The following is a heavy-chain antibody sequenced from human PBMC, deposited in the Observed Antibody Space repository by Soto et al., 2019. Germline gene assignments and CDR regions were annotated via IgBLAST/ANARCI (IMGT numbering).Heavy chain of an antibody. V-gene: IGHV4-59*12. J-gene: IGHJ4*02. CDR1: GGSIGDSG. Sequence: SETLCLRWTVLGGSIGDSGCPWIRQPPGKGLEWIGYMYYSGNTNYNPSLKSRVTISIARSKNQFSLKLSFVTAADTAVYYCARVPDYWGQGILVTVSS. CDR3: ARVPDY. CDR2: MYYSGNT. D-gene: IGHD2-2*01.